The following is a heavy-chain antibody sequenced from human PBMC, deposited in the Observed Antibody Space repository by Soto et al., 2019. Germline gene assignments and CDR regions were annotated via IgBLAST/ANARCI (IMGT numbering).Heavy chain of an antibody. Sequence: GGSLRLSCAASGFTFDDYAMHWVRQAPGKGLEWVSGITWNSGSISYADSVKGRFTISRDNAKNSLYLQMNSLRAEDTALYYCAKDKEIYYGSGSYLNYWGLGTLVTVSS. CDR2: ITWNSGSI. CDR3: AKDKEIYYGSGSYLNY. J-gene: IGHJ4*02. CDR1: GFTFDDYA. V-gene: IGHV3-9*01. D-gene: IGHD3-10*01.